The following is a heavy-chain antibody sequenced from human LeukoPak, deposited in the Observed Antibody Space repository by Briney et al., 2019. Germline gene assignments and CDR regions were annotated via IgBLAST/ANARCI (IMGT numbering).Heavy chain of an antibody. CDR2: ISSSSSYI. CDR1: GFTFSSYS. CDR3: ARAIWFDGTDGMDV. J-gene: IGHJ6*02. V-gene: IGHV3-21*01. Sequence: GGSLRLSCAASGFTFSSYSMIWVRQAPGKGLEWVSSISSSSSYIYYADSVKGRFTISRDNDKNSLYLQMNSLRAEDTAVYYCARAIWFDGTDGMDVWGQGTTVTVS. D-gene: IGHD3-10*01.